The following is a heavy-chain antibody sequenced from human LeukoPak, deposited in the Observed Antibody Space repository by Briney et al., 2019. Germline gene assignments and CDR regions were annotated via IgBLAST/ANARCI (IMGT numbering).Heavy chain of an antibody. Sequence: AGSLTLSCAASGFTFGNFWRSWVRQAPGKGLEWVANIKQDGSETYLVDSVKGRFTVSRDNAKSTLYLQMNSLRAEDTAVYYCASDLNCSGGSCYAYYFDYWGQGTLVTVSS. CDR1: GFTFGNFW. J-gene: IGHJ4*02. V-gene: IGHV3-7*03. D-gene: IGHD2-15*01. CDR2: IKQDGSET. CDR3: ASDLNCSGGSCYAYYFDY.